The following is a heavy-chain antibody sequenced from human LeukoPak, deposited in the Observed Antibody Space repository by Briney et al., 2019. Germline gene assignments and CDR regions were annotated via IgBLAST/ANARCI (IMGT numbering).Heavy chain of an antibody. Sequence: PSETLSLTCTVSGASTSSPFWTWIRQPPGKGLEWLGYVYNTASTNYNPSLPSRVTMTHDASKNQFYLKLTSGTAADTAVYFCAREDYGVFDAFDVWGQGTVVTVSS. V-gene: IGHV4-59*08. D-gene: IGHD3-16*01. CDR2: VYNTAST. J-gene: IGHJ3*01. CDR1: GASTSSPF. CDR3: AREDYGVFDAFDV.